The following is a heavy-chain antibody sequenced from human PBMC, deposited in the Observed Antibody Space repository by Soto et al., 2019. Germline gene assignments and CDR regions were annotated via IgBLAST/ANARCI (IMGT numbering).Heavy chain of an antibody. CDR2: MNPNSGNT. V-gene: IGHV1-8*01. CDR1: GYTFTSYD. Sequence: GASVKVSCKASGYTFTSYDINWVRQATGQGLGWMGWMNPNSGNTGYAQKFQGRVTMTRNTSISTAYMELSSLRSEDTAVYYCALRRVVGATRFDYWGQGTLVTVS. J-gene: IGHJ4*02. D-gene: IGHD1-26*01. CDR3: ALRRVVGATRFDY.